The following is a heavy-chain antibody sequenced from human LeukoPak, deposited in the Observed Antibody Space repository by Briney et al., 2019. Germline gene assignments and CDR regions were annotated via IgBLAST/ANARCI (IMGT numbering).Heavy chain of an antibody. V-gene: IGHV4-30-2*05. CDR3: ARDSKTLRDGYSNFDY. Sequence: PSETLSLTCTVSGGSISSGGYYWSWIRQPPGKGLEWIGYIYHSGSTYYNPSLKSRVTISVDTSKNQFSLKLSSVTAADTAVYYCARDSKTLRDGYSNFDYWGQGTLVTVSS. CDR2: IYHSGST. CDR1: GGSISSGGYY. D-gene: IGHD5-24*01. J-gene: IGHJ4*02.